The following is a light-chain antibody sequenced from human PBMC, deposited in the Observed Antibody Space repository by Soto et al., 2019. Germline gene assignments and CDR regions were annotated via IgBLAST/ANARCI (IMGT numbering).Light chain of an antibody. Sequence: DIQLTHSPSSLSASAGDRVSITCRASEDIRNYLAWYQQKPGQAPEVLIYAASTLRSGVPSRFSGSGSGTYFTLTISSLQPEDGATYFCQKYDRAPRRFGQGTRVEI. CDR2: AAS. CDR1: EDIRNY. J-gene: IGKJ1*01. V-gene: IGKV1-27*01. CDR3: QKYDRAPRR.